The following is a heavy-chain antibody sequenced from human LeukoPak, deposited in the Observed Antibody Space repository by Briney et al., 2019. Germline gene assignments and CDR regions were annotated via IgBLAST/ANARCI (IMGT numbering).Heavy chain of an antibody. CDR2: IRSDGSNK. Sequence: GGSLTLSCAASGFTFSTYAMHWVRQAPGKGLEWVAFIRSDGSNKYYADSVKGRFIISRDTSKNTLYLQMNSLRVEDTAVYSCARGGRTPFDYWGQGTLVTVSS. CDR1: GFTFSTYA. CDR3: ARGGRTPFDY. J-gene: IGHJ4*02. V-gene: IGHV3-30*02. D-gene: IGHD3-16*01.